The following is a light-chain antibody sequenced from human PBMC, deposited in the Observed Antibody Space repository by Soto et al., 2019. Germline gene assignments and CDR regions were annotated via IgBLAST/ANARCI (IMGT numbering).Light chain of an antibody. CDR2: DAS. J-gene: IGKJ4*01. CDR1: QNVSRF. Sequence: PGERATLSCRASQNVSRFLAWYQRRPGQAPRLLIYDASKRASDIPARFSGSGSGTDFTLTISSLEPEDSAVYYCQQRSNWPPLTFGGGTKVDIK. V-gene: IGKV3-11*01. CDR3: QQRSNWPPLT.